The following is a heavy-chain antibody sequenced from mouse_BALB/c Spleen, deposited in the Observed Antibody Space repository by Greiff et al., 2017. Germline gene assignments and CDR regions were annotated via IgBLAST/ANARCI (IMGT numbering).Heavy chain of an antibody. V-gene: IGHV1S81*02. J-gene: IGHJ2*01. D-gene: IGHD2-3*01. CDR1: GYTFTSYW. CDR2: INPSNGRT. Sequence: QVQLQQPGAELVKPGASVKLSCKASGYTFTSYWMHWVKQRPGQGLEWIGEINPSNGRTNYNEKFKSKATLTVDKSSSTAYMQLSSLTSEDSAVYYCARGYDGYFAWFAYWGQGTTLTVSS. CDR3: ARGYDGYFAWFAY.